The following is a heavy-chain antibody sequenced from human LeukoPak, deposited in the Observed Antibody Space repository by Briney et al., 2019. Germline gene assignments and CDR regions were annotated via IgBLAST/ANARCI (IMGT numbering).Heavy chain of an antibody. V-gene: IGHV3-33*01. CDR2: IWLDGKTT. CDR3: TRDPPSSGWSFDY. Sequence: GGSLRLSCAASGFTFSTHAMHWVRQAPAKGLEWVAMIWLDGKTTYYVNSVKGRFTISRDNSKNTVDLRMNSLRAEDTAVYYCTRDPPSSGWSFDYWGQGTLVTVSS. J-gene: IGHJ4*02. D-gene: IGHD6-19*01. CDR1: GFTFSTHA.